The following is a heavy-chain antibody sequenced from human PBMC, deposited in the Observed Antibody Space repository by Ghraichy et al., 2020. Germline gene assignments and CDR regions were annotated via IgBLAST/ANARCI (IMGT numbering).Heavy chain of an antibody. D-gene: IGHD6-13*01. CDR1: GYTFTSYG. V-gene: IGHV1-18*01. CDR2: ISAYNGNT. J-gene: IGHJ5*02. CDR3: AREFNGASSGSGFDP. Sequence: ASVKVSCKASGYTFTSYGISWVRQAPGQGLEWMGWISAYNGNTNYAQKLQGRVTMTTDTSTSTAYMELRSLRSDDTAVYYCAREFNGASSGSGFDPWGQGTLVTVSS.